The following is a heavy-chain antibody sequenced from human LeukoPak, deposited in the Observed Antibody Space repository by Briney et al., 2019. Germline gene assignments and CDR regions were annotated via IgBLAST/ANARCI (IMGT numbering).Heavy chain of an antibody. Sequence: PGGSLRLSCAASGFTFSDYYMGWIHQAPGKGLEWVSSISSGSTYTNYADSVKGRFTISRDNAKNSLYLQMNSLRAEDTAVYYCARAAIVATNWFDPWGQGTLVTVSS. CDR3: ARAAIVATNWFDP. CDR1: GFTFSDYY. CDR2: ISSGSTYT. V-gene: IGHV3-11*05. J-gene: IGHJ5*02. D-gene: IGHD5-12*01.